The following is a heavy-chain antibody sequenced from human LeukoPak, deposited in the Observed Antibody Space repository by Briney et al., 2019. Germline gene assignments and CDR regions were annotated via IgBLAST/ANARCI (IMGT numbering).Heavy chain of an antibody. J-gene: IGHJ5*02. D-gene: IGHD3-10*01. CDR1: GGSISSYY. V-gene: IGHV4-4*07. CDR2: IYTSGST. Sequence: SETLSLTCTVSGGSISSYYWSWIRQPAGKGLEWIGRIYTSGSTNYNPSLKSRVTMSVDTSENQFSLKLSSVTAADTAVYYCARVERGYYYGSGSLNWFDPWGQGTLVTVSS. CDR3: ARVERGYYYGSGSLNWFDP.